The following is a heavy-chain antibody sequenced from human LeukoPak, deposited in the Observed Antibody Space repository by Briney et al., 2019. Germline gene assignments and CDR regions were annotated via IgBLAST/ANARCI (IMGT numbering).Heavy chain of an antibody. D-gene: IGHD3-22*01. J-gene: IGHJ4*02. V-gene: IGHV3-23*01. CDR2: ISGNGGQI. CDR1: GFTFSNYA. Sequence: GGSLRLSCAAFGFTFSNYAMAWVRQAPGKGLEWVSGISGNGGQIYYADSVKGRFTVSRDNSKNTLYLQMNSLRGEDTAVYYCAKRDYYDSSGYSPLFDYWGQGTLVTVSS. CDR3: AKRDYYDSSGYSPLFDY.